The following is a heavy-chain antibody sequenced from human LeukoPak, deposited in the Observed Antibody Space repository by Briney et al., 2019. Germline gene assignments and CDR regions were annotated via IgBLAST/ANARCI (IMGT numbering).Heavy chain of an antibody. Sequence: KYGESLKISCKGSGYSFTSYWIGWVRQMPGKGLEWMGIIYPGDSDTRYSPSFQGQVTISADKSISTAYLQWSSLKASDTAMYYCARLPLRFPAYNWFDPWGQGTLVTVSS. CDR1: GYSFTSYW. D-gene: IGHD3-3*01. CDR3: ARLPLRFPAYNWFDP. CDR2: IYPGDSDT. V-gene: IGHV5-51*01. J-gene: IGHJ5*02.